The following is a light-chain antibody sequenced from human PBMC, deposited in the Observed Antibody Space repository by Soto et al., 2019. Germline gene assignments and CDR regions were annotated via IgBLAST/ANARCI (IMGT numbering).Light chain of an antibody. Sequence: DIQITHSPSTLSSSVGDIFTITCRASQSISNWLAWYQQKPGKAPKLLIYKASSLESGVPSRFSGSGSGTEFTLTISSLQPDDFATYYCQQYNSSFGQGTKVDIK. CDR2: KAS. J-gene: IGKJ2*01. CDR1: QSISNW. CDR3: QQYNSS. V-gene: IGKV1-5*03.